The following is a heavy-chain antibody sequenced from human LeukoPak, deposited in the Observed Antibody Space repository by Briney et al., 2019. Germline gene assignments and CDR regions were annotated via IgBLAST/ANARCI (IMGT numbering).Heavy chain of an antibody. CDR3: ARGPPREVVVVPAARDYYYMDV. CDR2: INHSGST. J-gene: IGHJ6*03. Sequence: SETLSLTCAVYGGSFSGYYWSWIRQPPGKGLEWIGEINHSGSTNYNLSLKSRVTISVDTSKNQFSLKLSSVTAADTAVYYCARGPPREVVVVPAARDYYYMDVWGKGTTVTVSS. CDR1: GGSFSGYY. V-gene: IGHV4-34*01. D-gene: IGHD2-2*01.